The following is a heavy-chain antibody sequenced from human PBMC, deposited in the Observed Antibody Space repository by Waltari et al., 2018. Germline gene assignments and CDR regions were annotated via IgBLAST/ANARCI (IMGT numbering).Heavy chain of an antibody. CDR1: GGTFSSHA. J-gene: IGHJ4*02. CDR3: ASVGFGVTTHFDY. Sequence: QVQLVQSGAELKKPGSSVKVSSTDSGGTFSSHAYSRVRQAPGPGLEWMGGIIPIVGTENYAQKFQGRVTITTDESTSAAYMELSSLRSEDTAVYYCASVGFGVTTHFDYWGQGTLVTVSS. CDR2: IIPIVGTE. V-gene: IGHV1-69*05. D-gene: IGHD4-17*01.